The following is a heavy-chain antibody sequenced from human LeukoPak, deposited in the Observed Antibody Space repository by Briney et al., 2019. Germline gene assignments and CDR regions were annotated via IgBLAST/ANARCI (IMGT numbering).Heavy chain of an antibody. CDR3: ARLRPIVVVPAAIRSYWFDP. Sequence: GASVKVSCKASGYTFTSYGISWVRQAPGQGLEWMGWISAYNGNTNYAQKLQGRVTMTTDTSTSTAYMELRSLRSDDTAVYYCARLRPIVVVPAAIRSYWFDPWGQGTLVTVSS. D-gene: IGHD2-2*01. V-gene: IGHV1-18*01. J-gene: IGHJ5*02. CDR1: GYTFTSYG. CDR2: ISAYNGNT.